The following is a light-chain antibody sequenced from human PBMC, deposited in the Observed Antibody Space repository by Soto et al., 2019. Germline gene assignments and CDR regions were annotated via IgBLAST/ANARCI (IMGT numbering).Light chain of an antibody. V-gene: IGLV2-14*01. J-gene: IGLJ1*01. CDR1: SSDVGGYNY. CDR3: SSYTTSRTPLYV. CDR2: EVT. Sequence: QSVLTQPASVSGSPGQSITISCTGTSSDVGGYNYVSWYQHHPGKAPKLLIYEVTNRPSGVSNRFSASKSGHTASLTISGLQAEDEADYYCSSYTTSRTPLYVFGTGTKLTVL.